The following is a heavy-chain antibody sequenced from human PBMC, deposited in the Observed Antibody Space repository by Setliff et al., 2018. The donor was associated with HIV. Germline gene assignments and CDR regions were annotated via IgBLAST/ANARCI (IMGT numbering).Heavy chain of an antibody. D-gene: IGHD2-2*01. J-gene: IGHJ4*02. Sequence: PGGSLRLSCAASGFTFRSYEMNWVRQAPGKGLEWVSYISRSGSTIYYADSVKGRFTISRDNAKKSLYLQMNSLRAEDTAVYYCARGEPTILVVPAAFFDYWGQGTLVTVSS. CDR1: GFTFRSYE. CDR2: ISRSGSTI. CDR3: ARGEPTILVVPAAFFDY. V-gene: IGHV3-48*03.